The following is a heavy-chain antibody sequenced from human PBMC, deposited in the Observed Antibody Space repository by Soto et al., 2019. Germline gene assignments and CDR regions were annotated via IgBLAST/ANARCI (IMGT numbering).Heavy chain of an antibody. J-gene: IGHJ6*03. V-gene: IGHV1-2*04. CDR1: GYTFTGYY. CDR3: ARGYSGYDYWDYYYYMDV. Sequence: ASVKVSCKASGYTFTGYYMHWVRQAPGQGLEWMGRINPNSGGTNYAQKFQGWVTMTRDTSISTAYMELSRLRSDDTAVYYCARGYSGYDYWDYYYYMDVWGKGTTVTVSS. CDR2: INPNSGGT. D-gene: IGHD5-12*01.